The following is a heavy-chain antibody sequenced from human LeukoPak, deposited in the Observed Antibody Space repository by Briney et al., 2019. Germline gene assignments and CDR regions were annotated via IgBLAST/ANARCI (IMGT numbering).Heavy chain of an antibody. CDR1: GYTFTGYY. CDR3: ARASTPSGYCTNGVCQPNWFDP. D-gene: IGHD2-8*01. J-gene: IGHJ5*02. CDR2: INPNSGGT. V-gene: IGHV1-2*02. Sequence: GASVTVSCKASGYTFTGYYMHWVRQAPGQGLEWMGWINPNSGGTNYAQKFQGRVTMTRDTSISTAYMELSRLRSDDTAVYYCARASTPSGYCTNGVCQPNWFDPWGQGTLVTVSS.